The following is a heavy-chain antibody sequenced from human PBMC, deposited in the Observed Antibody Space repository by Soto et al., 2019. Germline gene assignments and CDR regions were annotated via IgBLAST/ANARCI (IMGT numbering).Heavy chain of an antibody. CDR1: GYTFNFYG. D-gene: IGHD3-16*01. CDR2: ISGFNGNT. CDR3: ARIGVSSGHESPDFDS. V-gene: IGHV1-18*01. Sequence: QVQLVQSGAEVKKPGASVKVSCKASGYTFNFYGITWVRQAPGQGLESMGWISGFNGNTNYAADLQGRVTMTTDTSTSTAYMELRGLRSDDTAVYYCARIGVSSGHESPDFDSWGQGTLVTVSS. J-gene: IGHJ4*02.